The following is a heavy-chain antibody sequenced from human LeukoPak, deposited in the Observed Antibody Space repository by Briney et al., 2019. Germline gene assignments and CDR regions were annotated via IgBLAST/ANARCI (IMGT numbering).Heavy chain of an antibody. CDR1: GFTVSSNY. Sequence: SGGSLRLSCAASGFTVSSNYMSWVRQAPGKGLEWVSVIYSGGSTYYADSVKGRFTISRDNSKNTLYLQMNSLRAEDTAVYYCAKVGGLLWFGYFDYWGQGTLVTVSS. CDR3: AKVGGLLWFGYFDY. D-gene: IGHD3-10*01. V-gene: IGHV3-53*01. J-gene: IGHJ4*02. CDR2: IYSGGST.